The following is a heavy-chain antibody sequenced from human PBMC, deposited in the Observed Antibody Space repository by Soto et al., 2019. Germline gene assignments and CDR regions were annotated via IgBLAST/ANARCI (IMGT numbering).Heavy chain of an antibody. CDR3: ARVKLPAAHFDY. D-gene: IGHD2-2*01. CDR2: INHSGST. Sequence: PSETLSLTCAVYGGSFSGYYWSWIRQPPGKGLEWIGEINHSGSTNYNPSLKSRVTISVDTSKNQFSLKLSSVTAADTAVYYCARVKLPAAHFDYWGQGTLVTVSS. J-gene: IGHJ4*02. V-gene: IGHV4-34*01. CDR1: GGSFSGYY.